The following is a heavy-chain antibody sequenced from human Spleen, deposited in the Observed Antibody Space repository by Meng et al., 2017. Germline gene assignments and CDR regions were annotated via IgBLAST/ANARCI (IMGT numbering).Heavy chain of an antibody. CDR1: GYSITGSYN. Sequence: SETLSLTCAVSGYSITGSYNWGWIRQSPGKGLEWIGSIYQSGSTYYNPSLKSRVTMSADTSKNQFSLKLSSVTAADTAVYYCARPKPSSGSYRDFGMDVWGQGTTVTVSS. CDR3: ARPKPSSGSYRDFGMDV. V-gene: IGHV4-38-2*01. D-gene: IGHD3-10*01. CDR2: IYQSGST. J-gene: IGHJ6*02.